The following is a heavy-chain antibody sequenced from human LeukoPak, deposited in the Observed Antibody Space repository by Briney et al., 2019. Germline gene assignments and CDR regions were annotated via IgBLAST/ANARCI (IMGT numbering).Heavy chain of an antibody. Sequence: PSETLSLTCTVSGGSIGGDYWTWLRQPPGKGLQYIGYIYHTGATNYNPSLKSRVTMSVDTSKNQFSLKLNSVTAADTAVYFCANYGKSGWSIDNWGQGTLVTVSS. CDR1: GGSIGGDY. CDR3: ANYGKSGWSIDN. V-gene: IGHV4-59*08. CDR2: IYHTGAT. D-gene: IGHD6-19*01. J-gene: IGHJ4*02.